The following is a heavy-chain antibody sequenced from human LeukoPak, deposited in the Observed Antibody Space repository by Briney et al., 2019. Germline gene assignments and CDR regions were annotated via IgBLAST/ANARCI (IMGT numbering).Heavy chain of an antibody. Sequence: AGGSLRLSCAASGFTFSSYAMSWVRQAPGKGLEWVSAISGSGGSTYYADSVKGRFTTSRDNSKNTLYLQMNSLRAEDTAVYYCAKAPDYGDYWGYWGQGTLVTVSS. CDR3: AKAPDYGDYWGY. V-gene: IGHV3-23*01. D-gene: IGHD4-17*01. CDR1: GFTFSSYA. J-gene: IGHJ4*02. CDR2: ISGSGGST.